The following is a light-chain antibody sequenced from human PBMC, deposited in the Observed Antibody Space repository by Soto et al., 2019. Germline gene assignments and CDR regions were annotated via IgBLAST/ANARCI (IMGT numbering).Light chain of an antibody. CDR2: KVY. Sequence: DVVMTQSPLSLPVTLGQPASISCRSNQSLVHSDGIAYFSWFQQRPGRSPRRLIYKVYNRDSGVQARFSGSGSGTDFALKIRRVEAEDVGVYYCLQGTHWPITFGQGTRLENK. CDR1: QSLVHSDGIAY. V-gene: IGKV2-30*02. J-gene: IGKJ5*01. CDR3: LQGTHWPIT.